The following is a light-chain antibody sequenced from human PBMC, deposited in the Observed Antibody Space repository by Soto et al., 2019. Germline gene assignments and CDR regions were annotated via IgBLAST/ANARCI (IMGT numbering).Light chain of an antibody. Sequence: MPMTQSPSTLSASVGDRVTITCRAGQSISSQLAWYQQKPGKAPKVLIYGASSLESGVPSRFSGSGSGTEFTLTISSLQPDDFATYYCQQYASYKSFGQGTKVEIK. V-gene: IGKV1-5*01. J-gene: IGKJ1*01. CDR3: QQYASYKS. CDR1: QSISSQ. CDR2: GAS.